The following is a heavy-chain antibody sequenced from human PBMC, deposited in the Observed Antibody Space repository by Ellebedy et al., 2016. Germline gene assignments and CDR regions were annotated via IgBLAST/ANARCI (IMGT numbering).Heavy chain of an antibody. J-gene: IGHJ4*02. D-gene: IGHD3-16*01. CDR3: ARRGGTDYGDY. CDR1: GYTFTGYG. Sequence: ASVKVSXXTSGYTFTGYGISWVRQAPGQGLEWMGWIDTDSHNAEYPQKFQGRVTLTTDTSTRTAYMELRRLRSDDTAIYYCARRGGTDYGDYWGQGTLVTVSS. V-gene: IGHV1-18*04. CDR2: IDTDSHNA.